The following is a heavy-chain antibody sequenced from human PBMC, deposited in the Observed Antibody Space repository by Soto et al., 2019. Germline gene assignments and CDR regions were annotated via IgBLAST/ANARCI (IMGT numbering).Heavy chain of an antibody. J-gene: IGHJ4*02. V-gene: IGHV3-23*01. CDR2: ISGSGGST. CDR1: GFNFSSYA. CDR3: ARFKGSPWYDRYFDY. D-gene: IGHD1-1*01. Sequence: GGSLRLSCAASGFNFSSYAMSWVRQAPGKGLKWVSAISGSGGSTYYADSVKGRFTISRDNSKNTLYLQMNSLRAEDTAVYYCARFKGSPWYDRYFDYWGRGTLVTVSS.